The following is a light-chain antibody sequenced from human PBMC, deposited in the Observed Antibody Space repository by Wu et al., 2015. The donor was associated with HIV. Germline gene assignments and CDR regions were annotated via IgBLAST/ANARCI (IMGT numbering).Light chain of an antibody. V-gene: IGKV3-20*01. CDR1: QSISSSY. CDR3: HQFGNSPWT. Sequence: EIVLTQSPGTLSLSPGERATLSCRASQSISSSYLAWYQHRPGQAPRLLIYDASSRATGIPDRFSGSGSETDFTLTISRLEPEDFAVYYCHQFGNSPWTFGQGTKVEIK. J-gene: IGKJ1*01. CDR2: DAS.